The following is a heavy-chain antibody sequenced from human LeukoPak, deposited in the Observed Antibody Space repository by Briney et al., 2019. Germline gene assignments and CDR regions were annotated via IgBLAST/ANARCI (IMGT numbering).Heavy chain of an antibody. Sequence: QPGGSLRLSCAASGFTFSSYAMSWVRQAPGKGLEWVSGISGNGGSTYYAASVKGRFTISRDNSKNTLYLQMNSLRAEDPAVYYCAKGRPTFVPGDYFDYWGQGTLVTVSS. CDR3: AKGRPTFVPGDYFDY. CDR2: ISGNGGST. J-gene: IGHJ4*02. CDR1: GFTFSSYA. V-gene: IGHV3-23*01. D-gene: IGHD1-1*01.